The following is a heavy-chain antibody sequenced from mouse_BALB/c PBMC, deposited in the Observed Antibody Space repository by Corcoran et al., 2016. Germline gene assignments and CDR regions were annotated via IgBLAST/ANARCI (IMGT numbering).Heavy chain of an antibody. Sequence: EVQLQQSGAELVKPGASVKLSCTASGFNIKDTYMHWVKQRTEQGLEWIGRIDPANGNTKYDPKFQGKATITADTSSNTAYLQLSSLTSEDTAVYYCANWDWYVDVWGAGTTVTVSS. V-gene: IGHV14-3*02. D-gene: IGHD4-1*01. CDR3: ANWDWYVDV. CDR1: GFNIKDTY. J-gene: IGHJ1*01. CDR2: IDPANGNT.